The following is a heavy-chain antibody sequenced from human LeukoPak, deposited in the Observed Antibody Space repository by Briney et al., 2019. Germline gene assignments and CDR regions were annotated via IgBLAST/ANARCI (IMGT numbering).Heavy chain of an antibody. Sequence: PSETLSLTCTVSGGSVPNFYWNWIRQSLGKRLEWIGYIYNSGSINYNPSLKSRVAISEDTSKNQFSLKLSSVTAADTAVYYCARATVAGVFDFWGQGTLVTVPS. D-gene: IGHD6-19*01. V-gene: IGHV4-59*02. CDR3: ARATVAGVFDF. J-gene: IGHJ4*02. CDR1: GGSVPNFY. CDR2: IYNSGSI.